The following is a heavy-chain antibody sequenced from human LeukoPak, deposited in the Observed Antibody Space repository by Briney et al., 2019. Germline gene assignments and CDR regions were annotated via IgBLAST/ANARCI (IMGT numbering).Heavy chain of an antibody. CDR2: IYSGGST. CDR1: GFTVSSNY. Sequence: PGGSLRLSCAASGFTVSSNYMSWVRQAPGKGLEWVSVIYSGGSTYYADSVKGRFTISRDNSKNTLYLQMNSLRAEDTAVYYCARNARALSSGWYYYHQLGAFDIWGQGTMVTVSS. CDR3: ARNARALSSGWYYYHQLGAFDI. V-gene: IGHV3-53*01. J-gene: IGHJ3*02. D-gene: IGHD6-19*01.